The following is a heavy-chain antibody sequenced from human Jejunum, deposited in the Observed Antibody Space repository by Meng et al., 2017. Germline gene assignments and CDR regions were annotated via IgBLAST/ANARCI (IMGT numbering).Heavy chain of an antibody. V-gene: IGHV4-34*01. Sequence: QVQLRQWGAGLLKPSATLSLTCAVYGGSFSDHYLTWIRQPPGKGLEWIGEIHPSGRTYYSPSLQSRVTITLDTSKNQFSLTLNSVTAADTAVYYCARGDDWAKSGNFWGQGTLVTVS. D-gene: IGHD3-9*01. CDR1: GGSFSDHY. CDR3: ARGDDWAKSGNF. CDR2: IHPSGRT. J-gene: IGHJ4*02.